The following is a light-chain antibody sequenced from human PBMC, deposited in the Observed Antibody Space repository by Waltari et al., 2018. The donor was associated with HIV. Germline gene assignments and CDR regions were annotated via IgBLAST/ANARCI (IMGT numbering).Light chain of an antibody. CDR3: CSHAGNFIFA. CDR2: NVN. V-gene: IGLV2-11*01. CDR1: SSYVDTF. J-gene: IGLJ1*01. Sequence: QSALTQPHSVSGSPGQSLTISCTGTSSYVDTFVSWYQQHPGNAPQVIIYNVNNRPSGVPDRFSGSKAGNTAFLTISGLQAEDEAEYHCCSHAGNFIFAFGTGTKVTVL.